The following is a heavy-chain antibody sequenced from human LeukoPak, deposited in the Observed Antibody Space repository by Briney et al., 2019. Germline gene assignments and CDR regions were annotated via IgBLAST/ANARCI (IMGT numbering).Heavy chain of an antibody. CDR3: ARHRAAAGAFDI. CDR2: MNPNSGNT. CDR1: GYIFTNYD. V-gene: IGHV1-8*01. D-gene: IGHD6-13*01. J-gene: IGHJ3*02. Sequence: GASVKVSCKASGYIFTNYDINWVRQAPGQGLEWVGWMNPNSGNTGYAQKFQGRVTMTRNTSISTAYTELSSLRSEDTAVYYCARHRAAAGAFDIWGQGTMVTVSS.